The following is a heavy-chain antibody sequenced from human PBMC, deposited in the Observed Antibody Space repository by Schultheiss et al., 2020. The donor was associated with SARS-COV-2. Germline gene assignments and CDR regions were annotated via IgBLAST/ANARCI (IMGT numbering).Heavy chain of an antibody. CDR2: IGTAGDP. V-gene: IGHV3-13*05. CDR1: GFTFSTYG. J-gene: IGHJ5*02. CDR3: ARDRGRSTRSPRFDP. Sequence: GGSLRLSCAASGFTFSTYGMHWVRQATGKGLEWVSPIGTAGDPYYPGSVKGRFTISRENAKNTLYLQMNSLRAEDTAVYYCARDRGRSTRSPRFDPWGQGTLVTVSS. D-gene: IGHD2-2*01.